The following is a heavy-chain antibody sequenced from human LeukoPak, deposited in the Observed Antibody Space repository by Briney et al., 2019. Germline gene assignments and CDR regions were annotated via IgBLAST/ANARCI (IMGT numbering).Heavy chain of an antibody. J-gene: IGHJ6*02. CDR1: GFTFSSYA. D-gene: IGHD6-19*01. CDR3: AKHPFIAVAAGYYYYGMDV. Sequence: GGSLRLSCAASGFTFSSYAMSWVRQAPGKGLEWVSAISGSGGSTYYAGSVKGRFTISRDNSKNTLYLQMNSLRAEDTAVYYCAKHPFIAVAAGYYYYGMDVWGQGTTVTVSS. CDR2: ISGSGGST. V-gene: IGHV3-23*01.